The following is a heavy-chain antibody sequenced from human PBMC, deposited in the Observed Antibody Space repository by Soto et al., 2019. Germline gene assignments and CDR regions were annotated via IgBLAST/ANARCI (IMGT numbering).Heavy chain of an antibody. CDR2: IKSKTDGGTT. Sequence: GGSLRLSCAASGFTFSNAWMNWVRQAPGKGLEWVGRIKSKTDGGTTDYAAPMKGRFTISRDDSKNTLYLQMNSLKTEDTAVYYCTTSRPTVTPILFDYWGQGTLVTVSS. CDR1: GFTFSNAW. CDR3: TTSRPTVTPILFDY. J-gene: IGHJ4*02. D-gene: IGHD4-17*01. V-gene: IGHV3-15*07.